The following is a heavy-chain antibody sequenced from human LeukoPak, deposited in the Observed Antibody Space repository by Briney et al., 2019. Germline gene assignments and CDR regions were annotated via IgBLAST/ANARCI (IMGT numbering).Heavy chain of an antibody. D-gene: IGHD3-3*01. CDR2: IIPIFGTA. V-gene: IGHV1-69*13. CDR1: GGTFSSYA. CDR3: ARDRSDFWSGPPHNYYYYMDV. Sequence: GASVKVSCKASGGTFSSYAISWVRQAPGQGLEWMGGIIPIFGTANYAQKFQGRVTITADESTSTAYMELSSLRSEDTAVYYCARDRSDFWSGPPHNYYYYMDVWGKGTTVTVSS. J-gene: IGHJ6*03.